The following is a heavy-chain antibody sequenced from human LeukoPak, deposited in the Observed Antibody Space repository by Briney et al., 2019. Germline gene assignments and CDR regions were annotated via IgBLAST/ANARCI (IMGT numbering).Heavy chain of an antibody. CDR3: ARDRSSVPAAMFGDFDY. V-gene: IGHV3-30*02. CDR2: IRYDGSNK. D-gene: IGHD2-2*01. J-gene: IGHJ4*02. CDR1: GFTFSSYG. Sequence: PGGSLRLSCAASGFTFSSYGMHWVRQAPGKGLEWVAFIRYDGSNKYYADSVKGRFTISRDNSKNALYLQMNSLRAEDTAVYYCARDRSSVPAAMFGDFDYWGQGTLVTVSS.